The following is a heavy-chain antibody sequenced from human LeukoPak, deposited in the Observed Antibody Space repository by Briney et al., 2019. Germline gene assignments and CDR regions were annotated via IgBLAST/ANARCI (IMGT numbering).Heavy chain of an antibody. D-gene: IGHD6-13*01. CDR3: TIGADGTGYFYY. CDR1: GYRFTSYW. J-gene: IGHJ4*02. V-gene: IGHV5-51*01. Sequence: GESLKISCKGSGYRFTSYWIGWVRQMPGKGLEWMGIINPGDSDTRYSPSFQGQVTVSADKSINTAYLHWSSLKASDTAMYYCTIGADGTGYFYYWGQGTLVTVSS. CDR2: INPGDSDT.